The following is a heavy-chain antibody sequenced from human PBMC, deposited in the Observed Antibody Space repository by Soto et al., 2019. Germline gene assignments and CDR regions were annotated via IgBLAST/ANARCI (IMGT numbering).Heavy chain of an antibody. D-gene: IGHD3-22*01. CDR2: ISAYNGNT. Sequence: QVQLVQSGAEVKKPGASVKVSCKASGYTFTSYGISWVRQAPGQGLEWMGWISAYNGNTNYAQKLQGRIHMTTDTTTSTAYMELRSLRSDDTAVYYCARDHDSSGYYGFGEGYWGQGTLVTVSS. CDR1: GYTFTSYG. J-gene: IGHJ4*02. V-gene: IGHV1-18*01. CDR3: ARDHDSSGYYGFGEGY.